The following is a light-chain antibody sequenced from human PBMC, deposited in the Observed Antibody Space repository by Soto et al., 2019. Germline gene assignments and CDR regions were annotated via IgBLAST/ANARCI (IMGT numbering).Light chain of an antibody. V-gene: IGKV3-11*01. CDR3: QQRSNWSPGT. Sequence: EIVLTQSPATLSLSPGERATLSCRASQSVSSYLAWYQQKPGQAPRLLIYDASNRATGIPARFIGSGSGTDFTLTISSLEPEDFAVYYCQQRSNWSPGTFGPGTKVDIK. J-gene: IGKJ3*01. CDR1: QSVSSY. CDR2: DAS.